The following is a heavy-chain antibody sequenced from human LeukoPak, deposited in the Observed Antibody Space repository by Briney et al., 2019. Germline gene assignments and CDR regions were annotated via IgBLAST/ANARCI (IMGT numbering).Heavy chain of an antibody. V-gene: IGHV3-15*01. J-gene: IGHJ4*02. CDR1: GFIFSNAW. D-gene: IGHD3-22*01. CDR2: LKSKTDGGTT. CDR3: TTDYYDSSGYAIDY. Sequence: GGSLRLSCAASGFIFSNAWMSWVRQAPGKGLEWVGRLKSKTDGGTTDYAAPVKGRFTISRDDSKNTLYLQMNSLKTVDTAVYYCTTDYYDSSGYAIDYWGQGTLVTVSS.